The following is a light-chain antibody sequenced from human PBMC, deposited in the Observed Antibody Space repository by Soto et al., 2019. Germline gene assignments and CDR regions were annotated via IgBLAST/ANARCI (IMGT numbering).Light chain of an antibody. Sequence: DIQMTQSPSSVSASVGDRVTITWRASQGISSWLAWCQQKPGKAPKLLIYAASSVQSGVPSRFSGSGSGTDFTLTISSLQPEDFATYYCQQANSFPQTFGQGTKLEIK. CDR2: AAS. CDR1: QGISSW. V-gene: IGKV1-12*01. CDR3: QQANSFPQT. J-gene: IGKJ2*01.